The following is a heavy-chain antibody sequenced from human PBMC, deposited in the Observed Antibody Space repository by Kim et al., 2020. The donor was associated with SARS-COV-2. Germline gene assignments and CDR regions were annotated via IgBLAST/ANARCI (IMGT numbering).Heavy chain of an antibody. J-gene: IGHJ4*02. CDR1: GFIFSGSP. CDR2: ITDKAKNYAT. D-gene: IGHD2-21*01. Sequence: GGSLRLSCAASGFIFSGSPMHWVRQASGKGLEWVGRITDKAKNYATAYAASVKGRFTISRDDSKNTAYLQMNSLITEDTAVYYCTSREGVTCGFHYWGQGTLVTVSS. CDR3: TSREGVTCGFHY. V-gene: IGHV3-73*01.